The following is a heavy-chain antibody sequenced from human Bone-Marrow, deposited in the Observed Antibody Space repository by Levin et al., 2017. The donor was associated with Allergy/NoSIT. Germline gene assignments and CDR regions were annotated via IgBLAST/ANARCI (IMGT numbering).Heavy chain of an antibody. CDR2: IKNSGTT. CDR3: ASLGYTVSYYDYAMDV. J-gene: IGHJ6*02. D-gene: IGHD5-12*01. Sequence: PSETLSLTCSVSGGSISNSYWSWIRQAPGKGLEWIGYIKNSGTTKYNPSLNSRVTISADTSKNQVSLRLTSVTAADTAVYYCASLGYTVSYYDYAMDVWGQGTTVTVSS. CDR1: GGSISNSY. V-gene: IGHV4-59*01.